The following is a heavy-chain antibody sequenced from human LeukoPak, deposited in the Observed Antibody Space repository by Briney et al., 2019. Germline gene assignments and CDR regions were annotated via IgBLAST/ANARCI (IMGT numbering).Heavy chain of an antibody. CDR2: INRSGSN. CDR1: GGSFSGYY. V-gene: IGHV4-34*01. CDR3: ARGSGRITMVRGGRNWFDP. D-gene: IGHD3-10*01. J-gene: IGHJ5*02. Sequence: PSETLSLTCAVYGGSFSGYYWSWIRQPPGKGLEWIGEINRSGSNNYNPSLNSRVTISVDTSKNHFSLKLGSVTAADTAVYYCARGSGRITMVRGGRNWFDPWGQGTLVTVSS.